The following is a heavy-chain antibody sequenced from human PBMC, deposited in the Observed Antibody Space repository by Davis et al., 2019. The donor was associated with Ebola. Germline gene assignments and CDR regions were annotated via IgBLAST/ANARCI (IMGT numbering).Heavy chain of an antibody. J-gene: IGHJ5*02. D-gene: IGHD3-3*01. V-gene: IGHV3-21*01. Sequence: GESLKISCAVSGFTFSRYAMHWVRQAPGKGLEWVSSISSAGSYIFYADSVKGRFTISRDNSENTLYLQMNSLTTDDTAVYYCVRAVFHEVLDLWGQGTPVTVSS. CDR2: ISSAGSYI. CDR1: GFTFSRYA. CDR3: VRAVFHEVLDL.